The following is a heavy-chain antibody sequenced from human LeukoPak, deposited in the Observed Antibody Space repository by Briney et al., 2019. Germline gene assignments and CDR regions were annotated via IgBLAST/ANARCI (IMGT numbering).Heavy chain of an antibody. Sequence: GGSLRLSCAASGFTFSSYWMNWARQAPGKGLEWVASINHNGNVNYYVDSVKGRFTISRDNARNSLYLQMSNLRAEDTAVYFCARGGGLDVWGQGATVTVSS. CDR1: GFTFSSYW. CDR3: ARGGGLDV. CDR2: INHNGNVN. J-gene: IGHJ6*02. V-gene: IGHV3-7*04.